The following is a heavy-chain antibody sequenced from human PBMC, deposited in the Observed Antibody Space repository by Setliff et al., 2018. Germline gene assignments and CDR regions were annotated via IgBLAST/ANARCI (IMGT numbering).Heavy chain of an antibody. CDR3: ARRGGTSGQGAFDI. D-gene: IGHD1-26*01. V-gene: IGHV3-23*01. Sequence: GESLTISCVASGFTFSSYAVSWVRQAPGKGLEWVSTVNDNGRRTYYPNSVKGQFTISRDNSMNTLYLQMNNLRAEDTALYYCARRGGTSGQGAFDIWGQGTMVTVSS. CDR1: GFTFSSYA. J-gene: IGHJ3*02. CDR2: VNDNGRRT.